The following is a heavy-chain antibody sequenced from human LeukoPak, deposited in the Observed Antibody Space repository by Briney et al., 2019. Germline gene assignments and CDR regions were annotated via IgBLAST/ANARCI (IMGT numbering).Heavy chain of an antibody. Sequence: GGSLRLSRAASGFTFSSYAMSWVRQAPGKGLEWVSAISGSGGDTYYADSVKGRFTISRDNSKKTLYLQMDSLRAEDTAVYFCAKAYGSGSPVDYWGQGTLVTVSS. CDR2: ISGSGGDT. J-gene: IGHJ4*02. CDR3: AKAYGSGSPVDY. D-gene: IGHD3-10*01. V-gene: IGHV3-23*01. CDR1: GFTFSSYA.